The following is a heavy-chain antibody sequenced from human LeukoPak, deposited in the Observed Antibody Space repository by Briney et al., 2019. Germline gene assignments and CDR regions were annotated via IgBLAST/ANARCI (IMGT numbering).Heavy chain of an antibody. V-gene: IGHV3-30*14. D-gene: IGHD2-15*01. CDR2: ISYDGNNK. CDR3: AKDDAVVAATGDAFDI. Sequence: GGSLRLSCAASGFTFSSYAMHWVRQAPGKGLEWVAVISYDGNNKYYADSVKGRFTISRDNSKNTLYLQMNSLRAEDTAVYYCAKDDAVVAATGDAFDIWGQGTMVTVSS. J-gene: IGHJ3*02. CDR1: GFTFSSYA.